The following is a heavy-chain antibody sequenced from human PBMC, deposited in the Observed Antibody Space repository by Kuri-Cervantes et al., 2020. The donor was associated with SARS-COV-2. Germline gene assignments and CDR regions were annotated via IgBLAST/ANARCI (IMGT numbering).Heavy chain of an antibody. CDR3: AREYSGGYLGDY. J-gene: IGHJ4*02. Sequence: SQTLSLTCAVYGGSFSGYYWSWIRQPPGKGLEWIGEINHSGSTNYNPSLKSRVTISVDTSKNQFSLKLSSVTAADTAVYYCAREYSGGYLGDYWGQGTLVTVSS. D-gene: IGHD1-26*01. V-gene: IGHV4-34*01. CDR1: GGSFSGYY. CDR2: INHSGST.